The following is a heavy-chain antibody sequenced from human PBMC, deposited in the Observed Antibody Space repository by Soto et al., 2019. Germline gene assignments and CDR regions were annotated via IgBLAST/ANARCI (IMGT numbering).Heavy chain of an antibody. Sequence: PSETLSLTCTVSGASLSSGSYYWSWIRQPPGKGLEWIGYFYYTGTTKYNPSLESRVTISADTSKNQFSLNLTSVTAAHTAVYYCARISYWVKDYWGEGALVTV. J-gene: IGHJ4*02. CDR3: ARISYWVKDY. V-gene: IGHV4-61*01. CDR1: GASLSSGSYY. D-gene: IGHD2-8*02. CDR2: FYYTGTT.